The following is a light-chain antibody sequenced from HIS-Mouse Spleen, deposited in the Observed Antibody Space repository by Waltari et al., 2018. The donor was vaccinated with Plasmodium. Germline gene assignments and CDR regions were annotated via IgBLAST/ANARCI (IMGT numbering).Light chain of an antibody. CDR2: EGS. CDR1: SSDVGSYHL. J-gene: IGLJ3*02. V-gene: IGLV2-23*01. CDR3: CSYAGSSNWV. Sequence: QSALTQPASVSGSPGQSITISCPGPSSDVGSYHLVPWYQQHPGKAPKRMIYEGSTRPSGFSNRFSGSKSGNTASLTISGLQAEDEADYYCCSYAGSSNWVFGGGTKLTVL.